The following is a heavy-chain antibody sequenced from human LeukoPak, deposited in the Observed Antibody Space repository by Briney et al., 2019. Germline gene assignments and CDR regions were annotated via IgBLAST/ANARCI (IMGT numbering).Heavy chain of an antibody. CDR3: ATYYYDSSQVIEFDY. J-gene: IGHJ4*02. V-gene: IGHV3-21*04. CDR1: GFTFSSYS. CDR2: ISSSSSYI. Sequence: GGSLRLSCAASGFTFSSYSMNWVRQAPGKGLEWVSSISSSSSYIYYADSVKGRFTISRDNSKNTLYLQMNGPRAEDTAVYYCATYYYDSSQVIEFDYWGQGTLVTVSS. D-gene: IGHD3-22*01.